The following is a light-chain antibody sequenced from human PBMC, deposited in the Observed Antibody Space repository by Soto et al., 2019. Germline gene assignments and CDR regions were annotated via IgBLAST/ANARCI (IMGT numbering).Light chain of an antibody. J-gene: IGKJ4*01. CDR3: QQYNTYSELT. Sequence: DIQMTQSPSTLSASVGDRVTITCRASQTISDWLAWYQQKPGKAPNLLIYKASSLESGVPSRFSDSGSGTEFNLTISSLQPDDFATYYCQQYNTYSELTFGGGTKVEIK. CDR2: KAS. V-gene: IGKV1-5*03. CDR1: QTISDW.